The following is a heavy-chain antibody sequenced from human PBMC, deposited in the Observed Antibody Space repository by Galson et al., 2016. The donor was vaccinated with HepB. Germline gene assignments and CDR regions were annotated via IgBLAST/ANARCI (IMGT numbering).Heavy chain of an antibody. V-gene: IGHV3-53*01. CDR1: GFTVSSNY. CDR3: AREYSSGWYYFDY. D-gene: IGHD6-19*01. CDR2: IYSGGGT. J-gene: IGHJ4*02. Sequence: SLRLSCAASGFTVSSNYMTWVRQAPGKGLEWVSVIYSGGGTYYADSVKGRFTISRDNSKNTLYLQMNTLRAEDTALYYCAREYSSGWYYFDYWGQGTLVTVSS.